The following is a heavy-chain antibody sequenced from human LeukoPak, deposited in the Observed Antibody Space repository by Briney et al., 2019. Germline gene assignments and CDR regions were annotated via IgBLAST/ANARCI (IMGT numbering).Heavy chain of an antibody. CDR1: GYTFTGYY. Sequence: ASVKVSCKASGYTFTGYYMHWVRQAPGQGLEWKGWINPNSGGTNYAQKFQGWVTMTRDTSISTAYMELSRLRSDDTAVYYCARAIMDSSSSLDYWGQGTLVTVSS. D-gene: IGHD6-6*01. CDR2: INPNSGGT. J-gene: IGHJ4*02. CDR3: ARAIMDSSSSLDY. V-gene: IGHV1-2*04.